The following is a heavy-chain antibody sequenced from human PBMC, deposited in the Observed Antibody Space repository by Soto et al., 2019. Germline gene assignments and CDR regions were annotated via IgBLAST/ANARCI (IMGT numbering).Heavy chain of an antibody. Sequence: QLVQSGSEVKKPGSSVKVSCQASGGTFSGYVVTWVRQAPGQGLEWMGEFVPLFGTTNYAQRFSGRITITAEESTSTAYMELRTLRYDDTAVYYCATHGLGVSSPPYFDNGGQGTLVPVSS. D-gene: IGHD3-16*01. CDR3: ATHGLGVSSPPYFDN. V-gene: IGHV1-69*01. CDR2: FVPLFGTT. CDR1: GGTFSGYV. J-gene: IGHJ4*02.